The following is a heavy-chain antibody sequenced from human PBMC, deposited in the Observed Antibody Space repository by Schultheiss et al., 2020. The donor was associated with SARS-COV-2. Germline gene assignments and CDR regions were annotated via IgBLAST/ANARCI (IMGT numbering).Heavy chain of an antibody. CDR3: ARGPPTSTYSSGSGSSQKGGYYYYYGMDV. CDR1: GYSISSGYY. D-gene: IGHD3-10*01. J-gene: IGHJ6*02. Sequence: SETLSLTCAVSGYSISSGYYWSWIRQPPGKGLEWLGYIFYSGSTNYNPSLKSRVTISLDTSKKQFSLKLSSVTAADTAVYYCARGPPTSTYSSGSGSSQKGGYYYYYGMDVWGQGTTVTVSS. CDR2: IFYSGST. V-gene: IGHV4-61*01.